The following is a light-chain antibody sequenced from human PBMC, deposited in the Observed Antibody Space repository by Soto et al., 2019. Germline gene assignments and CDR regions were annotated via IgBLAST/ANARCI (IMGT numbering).Light chain of an antibody. Sequence: EIVLTQSPATLSLSPGEGATLSCRASQSVGSLLAWYQQKPGQAPRLVISDASNRATGIPARFSGSGSGTDFTPTISSLEPEDFAVYYCQQRSNWPITFGQGTRLEIK. CDR1: QSVGSL. J-gene: IGKJ5*01. V-gene: IGKV3-11*01. CDR2: DAS. CDR3: QQRSNWPIT.